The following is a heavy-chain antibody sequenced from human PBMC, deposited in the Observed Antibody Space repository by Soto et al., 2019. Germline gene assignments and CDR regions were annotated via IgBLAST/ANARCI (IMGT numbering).Heavy chain of an antibody. CDR1: GFSLSTSGVG. Sequence: QITLMESGPTLVKPTQTLTLTCTFSGFSLSTSGVGVAWIRQPPGKALEWLALIYWDDDKRYRPSLETRLTITKDTSKYQVVLTMTNMDSVDTATYYCAYLPCSGGSCYWFSYSGMDVWGQGTTVTVSS. D-gene: IGHD2-15*01. V-gene: IGHV2-5*02. CDR2: IYWDDDK. J-gene: IGHJ6*02. CDR3: AYLPCSGGSCYWFSYSGMDV.